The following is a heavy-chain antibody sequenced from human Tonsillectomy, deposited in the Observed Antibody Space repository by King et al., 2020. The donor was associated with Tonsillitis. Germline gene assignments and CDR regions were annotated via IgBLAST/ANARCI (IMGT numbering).Heavy chain of an antibody. J-gene: IGHJ5*02. D-gene: IGHD6-13*01. CDR2: INPSGGST. V-gene: IGHV1-46*01. Sequence: VQLVESGAEVKKPGASVKVSCKASGYTFTSYYMHWVRQAPGQGLEWMGIINPSGGSTSYAQKFQGRVTKTRDTSTSTVYMELSSLRSEDTAVYYCAREKGSSWYKGWFDPWGQGTLVTVSS. CDR3: AREKGSSWYKGWFDP. CDR1: GYTFTSYY.